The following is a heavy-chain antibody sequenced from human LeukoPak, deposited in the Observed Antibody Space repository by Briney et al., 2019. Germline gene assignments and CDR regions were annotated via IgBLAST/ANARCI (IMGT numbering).Heavy chain of an antibody. Sequence: GSLRLSCADSGFTFSSYSMNWVRQAPGKGLEWVSYISSSSSTIYYADSVKGRFTISRDNAKNSLYLQMNSLRAEDTAVYYCATEGEQRLDYWGQGTLVTVSS. CDR3: ATEGEQRLDY. CDR1: GFTFSSYS. V-gene: IGHV3-48*01. D-gene: IGHD6-25*01. J-gene: IGHJ4*02. CDR2: ISSSSSTI.